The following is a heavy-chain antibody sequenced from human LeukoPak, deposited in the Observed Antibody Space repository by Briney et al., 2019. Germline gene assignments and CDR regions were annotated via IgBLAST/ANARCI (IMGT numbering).Heavy chain of an antibody. Sequence: ASVKVSCKASGYTFSGYYMHWVRQAPGQGLEWVGWINPNSGGTNYAQKFQGRVTMTRDTSISTAYMELSRLLSGDTAVYYCARGKTMVYCGGDCYRFDNWGQGALVTVSS. D-gene: IGHD2-21*02. CDR3: ARGKTMVYCGGDCYRFDN. CDR2: INPNSGGT. V-gene: IGHV1-2*02. J-gene: IGHJ4*02. CDR1: GYTFSGYY.